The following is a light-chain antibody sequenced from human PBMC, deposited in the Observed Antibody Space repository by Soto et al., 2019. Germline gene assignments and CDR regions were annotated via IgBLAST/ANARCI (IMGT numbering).Light chain of an antibody. CDR1: SGDVGV. CDR3: CPVAVGYTSVV. CDR2: DVT. Sequence: QSALTQPRSVSGSPGQSVTISCTGTSGDVGVVSWYQQHPGKGPKLMIYDVTERPSGVPDRFSGSKSANTASLPVSGLQPEDEAEYYCCPVAVGYTSVVFGGGTKLTVL. V-gene: IGLV2-11*01. J-gene: IGLJ2*01.